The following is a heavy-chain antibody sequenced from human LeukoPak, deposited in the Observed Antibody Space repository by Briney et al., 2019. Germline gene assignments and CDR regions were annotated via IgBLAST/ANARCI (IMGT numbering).Heavy chain of an antibody. CDR2: ISSDGSHK. V-gene: IGHV3-30*18. CDR3: AKGSIDWYYFDY. CDR1: GFSFSTYD. D-gene: IGHD6-19*01. Sequence: PGRSLRLVCAASGFSFSTYDMHWVRQAPGKGLGWVAVISSDGSHKYWADSVKGRFTISRDNSKNTVYLQMNSLRAEDTAVYYCAKGSIDWYYFDYWGQGTLVTVSS. J-gene: IGHJ4*02.